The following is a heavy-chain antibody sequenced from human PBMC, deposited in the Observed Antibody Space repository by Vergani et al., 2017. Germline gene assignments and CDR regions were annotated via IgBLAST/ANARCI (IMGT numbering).Heavy chain of an antibody. J-gene: IGHJ5*02. V-gene: IGHV1-8*03. CDR2: MNPNSGNT. CDR3: ARDTSSWYGNNWFDP. CDR1: GYTFTSYD. D-gene: IGHD6-13*01. Sequence: QVQLVQSAAEVKKPGASVKVSCKASGYTFTSYDINWVRQATGQGLEWMGWMNPNSGNTGYAQKFQGRVTITRNTSISTAYMELSSLRSEDTAGYYCARDTSSWYGNNWFDPWGQGTLVTVSS.